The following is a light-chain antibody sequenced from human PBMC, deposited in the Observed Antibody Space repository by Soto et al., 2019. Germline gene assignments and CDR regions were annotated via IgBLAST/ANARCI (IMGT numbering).Light chain of an antibody. CDR1: SGHSNYA. V-gene: IGLV4-69*01. CDR3: QTWGTGIRV. Sequence: QPVLTQSPSASASLGASVKLTCTLSSGHSNYAIAWHQQQPEKGPRYLMKVNNDGSHTKGDGIPDRFSGSSSGAERYLTISSFQSEDEADYYCQTWGTGIRVFGGGTKLTVL. CDR2: VNNDGSH. J-gene: IGLJ2*01.